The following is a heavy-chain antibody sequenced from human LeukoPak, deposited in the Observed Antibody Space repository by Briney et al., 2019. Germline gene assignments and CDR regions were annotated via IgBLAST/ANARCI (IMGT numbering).Heavy chain of an antibody. D-gene: IGHD6-13*01. CDR1: GFTFSSYS. V-gene: IGHV3-21*01. Sequence: PGGSLRLSCAASGFTFSSYSMNWVRQAPGEGLEWVSSISSSSSYIYYADSVKGRFTISRDNAKNSLYLQMNSPRAEDTAVYYCARVTWSSSSCFEYWGQGTLVTVSS. J-gene: IGHJ4*02. CDR2: ISSSSSYI. CDR3: ARVTWSSSSCFEY.